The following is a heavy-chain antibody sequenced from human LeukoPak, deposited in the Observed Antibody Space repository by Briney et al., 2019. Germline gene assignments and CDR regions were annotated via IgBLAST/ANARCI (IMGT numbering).Heavy chain of an antibody. Sequence: PGRSLRLSCAASGFMFDDYAMHWVRQVPGKGLGWVSSISYNSSSIAYADSVKGRFTISRDNAKNSLYLQMNSLRVEDMALYHCAKAGCSSIRCYVNYWGQGTLVTVSS. CDR1: GFMFDDYA. CDR3: AKAGCSSIRCYVNY. V-gene: IGHV3-9*03. J-gene: IGHJ4*02. CDR2: ISYNSSSI. D-gene: IGHD2-2*01.